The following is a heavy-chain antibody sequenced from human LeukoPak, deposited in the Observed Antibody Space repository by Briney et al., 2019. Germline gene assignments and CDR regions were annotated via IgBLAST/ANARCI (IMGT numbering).Heavy chain of an antibody. J-gene: IGHJ4*02. V-gene: IGHV3-7*04. CDR3: ARGYGDFDY. D-gene: IGHD4-17*01. Sequence: PGGSLRLSCAASGFTFSSYWMSWVRQAPGKGLEWVANIKQDGSDEYYVDSVKGRFTISRDNAKNSLYLQMNSLRLEDTAVYYCARGYGDFDYWGQGTLVTVSS. CDR2: IKQDGSDE. CDR1: GFTFSSYW.